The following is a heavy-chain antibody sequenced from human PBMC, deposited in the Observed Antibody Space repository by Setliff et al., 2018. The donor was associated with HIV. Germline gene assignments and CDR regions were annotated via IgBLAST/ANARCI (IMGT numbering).Heavy chain of an antibody. CDR3: ARGPSDYFDY. J-gene: IGHJ4*02. Sequence: SETLSLTCTVSGGSISSGSYYWSWIRQPAGKGLEWIGRIYTSGSTNYNPSLKSRVTISVDTSKNQFSLKLSSVTAADTAVYYCARGPSDYFDYWGQGTLVTVSS. CDR1: GGSISSGSYY. V-gene: IGHV4-61*02. CDR2: IYTSGST.